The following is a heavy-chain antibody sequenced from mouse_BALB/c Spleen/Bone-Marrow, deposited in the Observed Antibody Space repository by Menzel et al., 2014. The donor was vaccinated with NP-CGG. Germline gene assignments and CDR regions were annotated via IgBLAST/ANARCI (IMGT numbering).Heavy chain of an antibody. D-gene: IGHD1-1*01. Sequence: VKLMASCPFLFSPSPRLSITCTVSGFSLPGYGVNWVRQPPGKGLEWLGMIWGDGSTDYNSALKSRLSISKDNSKSQVFLKMNSLQTDDTARYYCASITTVVADYAMDYWGQGTSVTVSS. CDR1: GFSLPGYG. CDR2: IWGDGST. J-gene: IGHJ4*01. V-gene: IGHV2-6-7*01. CDR3: ASITTVVADYAMDY.